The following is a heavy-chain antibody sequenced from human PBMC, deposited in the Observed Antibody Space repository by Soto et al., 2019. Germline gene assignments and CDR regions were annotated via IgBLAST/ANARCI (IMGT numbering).Heavy chain of an antibody. CDR3: ARDLLEMAPPPFIYYYYGMEG. D-gene: IGHD3-16*01. CDR2: ISWDSGKI. CDR1: GFSNDDFA. Sequence: SLRLSCSASGFSNDDFAMHWVRQAPGKGLEWVSSISWDSGKICYADSVTGRFSVSRDNAKNSLYLQMSSLRDEDTAVYYCARDLLEMAPPPFIYYYYGMEGWGKGTRVTVSS. V-gene: IGHV3-9*01. J-gene: IGHJ6*01.